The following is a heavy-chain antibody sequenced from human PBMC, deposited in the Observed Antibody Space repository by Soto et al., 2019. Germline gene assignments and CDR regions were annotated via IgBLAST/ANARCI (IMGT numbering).Heavy chain of an antibody. Sequence: EVQLVESGGGLVQPGGSLRLSCVASGFTVSSNYMSWVRQTPGTGLEWVSVTYSGGSTNYADSVKGRFTISRDNSKNTLYLQMNRLRVEDTAVYYCARWIEGYGGLDLWGQGTLVTVSS. V-gene: IGHV3-66*01. D-gene: IGHD2-2*03. CDR1: GFTVSSNY. CDR3: ARWIEGYGGLDL. J-gene: IGHJ4*02. CDR2: TYSGGST.